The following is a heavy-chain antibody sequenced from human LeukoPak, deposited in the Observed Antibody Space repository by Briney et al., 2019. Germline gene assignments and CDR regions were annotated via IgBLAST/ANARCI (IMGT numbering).Heavy chain of an antibody. Sequence: GGSLRLSCAASGFTFSDYYMSWLRQAPGKGLAWDSYISSSGSTIYYADSVKGRFTISRDNAKNSLYLQMNSLRAEDTAVYYCAKEMEYGSGSYWEDYYYMDVWGKGTTVTVSS. CDR3: AKEMEYGSGSYWEDYYYMDV. V-gene: IGHV3-11*04. CDR1: GFTFSDYY. J-gene: IGHJ6*03. D-gene: IGHD3-10*01. CDR2: ISSSGSTI.